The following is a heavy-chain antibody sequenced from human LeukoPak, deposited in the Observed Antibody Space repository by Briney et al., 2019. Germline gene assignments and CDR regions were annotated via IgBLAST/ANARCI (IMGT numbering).Heavy chain of an antibody. CDR1: GGTFSSYA. D-gene: IGHD4-17*01. V-gene: IGHV1-69*01. Sequence: SVKVSCKASGGTFSSYAISWVRQAPGQGLEWMGGIIPIFGTANYAQKFQGRVTITADESTSTAYMELSSLRSEDTAVYYCARAPFDYGDYYNYFGYWGQGTLVTVSS. CDR2: IIPIFGTA. CDR3: ARAPFDYGDYYNYFGY. J-gene: IGHJ4*02.